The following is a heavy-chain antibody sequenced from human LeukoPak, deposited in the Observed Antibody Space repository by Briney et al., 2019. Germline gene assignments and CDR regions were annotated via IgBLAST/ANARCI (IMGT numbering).Heavy chain of an antibody. CDR3: AKSRSGTTSCYNY. D-gene: IGHD2-2*02. V-gene: IGHV3-23*01. CDR1: GFTFSSYA. CDR2: ISGSGGST. Sequence: GGSLRLSCAASGFTFSSYAMSWVRQAPGKGLEWVSVISGSGGSTYYADSVKGRFTISRDNSKNTLYMQMNSLRAEDTAVYYCAKSRSGTTSCYNYWGQGTLVTVSS. J-gene: IGHJ4*02.